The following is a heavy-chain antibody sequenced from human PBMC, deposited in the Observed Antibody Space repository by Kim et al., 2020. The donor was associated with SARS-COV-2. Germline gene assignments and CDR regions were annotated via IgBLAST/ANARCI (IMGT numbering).Heavy chain of an antibody. CDR2: IYHSGST. V-gene: IGHV4-4*02. CDR1: GGSISSSNW. Sequence: SETLSLTCAVSGGSISSSNWWSWVRQPPGKGLEWIGEIYHSGSTNYNPSLKSRVTISVDKSKNQFSLKLSSVTAADTAVYYCARDRRRRLLLWFGACYGMDVWGQGTTVTVSS. D-gene: IGHD3-10*01. J-gene: IGHJ6*02. CDR3: ARDRRRRLLLWFGACYGMDV.